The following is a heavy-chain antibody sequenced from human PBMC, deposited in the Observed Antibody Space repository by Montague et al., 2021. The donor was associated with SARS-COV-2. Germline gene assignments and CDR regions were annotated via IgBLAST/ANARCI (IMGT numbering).Heavy chain of an antibody. CDR2: INYSGIT. D-gene: IGHD3-10*01. V-gene: IGHV4-34*01. Sequence: SETLSLTCAVYGGSFSGYDWSWVRQSPRKGLEWIGNINYSGITNYNPSLKTRVTISIDTSKNQFSLKLTSVTAADTARYYCARGVPGYWGQGSLVTVSS. CDR3: ARGVPGY. J-gene: IGHJ1*01. CDR1: GGSFSGYD.